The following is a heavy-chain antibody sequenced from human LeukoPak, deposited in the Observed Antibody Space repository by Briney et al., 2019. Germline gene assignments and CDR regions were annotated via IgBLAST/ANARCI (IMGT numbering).Heavy chain of an antibody. CDR1: GLIFSNYA. J-gene: IGHJ4*02. V-gene: IGHV3-23*01. CDR2: ITSGFTP. CDR3: VSRVTSAY. Sequence: PGGSLSLSCAASGLIFSNYAMSWVRQAPGKGLEWVSGITSGFTPHYADSAKGRFTISRDKSKNSLYLQMNSLRDEDTAVYYCVSRVTSAYWGQGIPVTVSS. D-gene: IGHD5-18*01.